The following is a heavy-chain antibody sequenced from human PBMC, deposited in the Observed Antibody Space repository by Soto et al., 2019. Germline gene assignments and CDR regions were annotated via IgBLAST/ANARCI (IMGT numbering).Heavy chain of an antibody. J-gene: IGHJ4*02. CDR3: ARDIVLMVYAMDY. D-gene: IGHD2-8*01. V-gene: IGHV1-3*01. CDR2: INAGNGNT. Sequence: ASVKVSCKASGYTFTSYAMHWVRQAPGQRREWMGWINAGNGNTKYSQKFQGRVTITRDTSASTAYMELSSLRSEDTAVYYCARDIVLMVYAMDYCGQGTLVPVYS. CDR1: GYTFTSYA.